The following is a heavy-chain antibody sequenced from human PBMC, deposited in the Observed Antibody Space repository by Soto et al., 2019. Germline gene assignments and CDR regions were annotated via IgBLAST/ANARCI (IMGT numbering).Heavy chain of an antibody. CDR1: GFTFSSYG. J-gene: IGHJ4*02. CDR2: ISYDGSDK. V-gene: IGHV3-30*18. D-gene: IGHD1-26*01. CDR3: AEGSYSGRYSDFDC. Sequence: QVQLVESGGGVVQPGRSLRLSCAASGFTFSSYGMFWVRQAPGRGLAWVAFISYDGSDKCLDSVKGRFTISRDNSKNTLYLQMNSLRAEDTAVYYCAEGSYSGRYSDFDCWGQGTLVIVSS.